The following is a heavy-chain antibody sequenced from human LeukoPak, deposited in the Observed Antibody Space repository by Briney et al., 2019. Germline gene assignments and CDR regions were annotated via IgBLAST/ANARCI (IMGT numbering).Heavy chain of an antibody. J-gene: IGHJ5*02. D-gene: IGHD6-13*01. V-gene: IGHV4-31*03. CDR3: ARGPRIAADRVWFDP. CDR1: GGSISSGGYY. CDR2: IYYSGST. Sequence: PSETLSLTCTVSGGSISSGGYYWSWIRQHPGKGLEWIGYIYYSGSTYYNPSLKSRVTISVDTSKNQFSLKLSSVTAADTAVYYCARGPRIAADRVWFDPWGQGTLVTVSS.